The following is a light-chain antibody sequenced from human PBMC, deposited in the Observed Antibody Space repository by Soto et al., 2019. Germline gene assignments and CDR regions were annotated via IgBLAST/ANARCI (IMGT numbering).Light chain of an antibody. CDR3: QQYNNWPPFT. V-gene: IGKV3-15*01. CDR1: RSVSSN. Sequence: EIVMTQSPATLSVSPGERATLSCRASRSVSSNLAWYQQKPGQAPRLLIYGASTRATGIPARFSGSGSGTEFTLTISSLQSEDFAVYYCQQYNNWPPFTFGPGTKVDFK. CDR2: GAS. J-gene: IGKJ3*01.